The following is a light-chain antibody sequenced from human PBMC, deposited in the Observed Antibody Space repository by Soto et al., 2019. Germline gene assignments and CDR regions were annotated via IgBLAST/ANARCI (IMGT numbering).Light chain of an antibody. J-gene: IGKJ5*01. Sequence: DIEMTQSPSSLSSSVGDIFTITCRASQSISTWLAWYQQKPGKAPKSLIYATSNLQSGVPSRFSGSGFGTEFTLTISSLQPEDFATFYCQQAYSLPITFGQGTRLEI. CDR2: ATS. V-gene: IGKV1-12*01. CDR3: QQAYSLPIT. CDR1: QSISTW.